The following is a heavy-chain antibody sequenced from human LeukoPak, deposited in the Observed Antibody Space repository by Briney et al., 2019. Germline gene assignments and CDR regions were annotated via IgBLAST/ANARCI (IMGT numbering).Heavy chain of an antibody. J-gene: IGHJ4*02. D-gene: IGHD1-26*01. CDR1: GYSFTSYW. CDR2: IYPGDSDT. V-gene: IGHV5-51*01. CDR3: ARDRRSYLNYFDY. Sequence: GESLKISCKGSGYSFTSYWMGWVRQMPGKGLEWMGIIYPGDSDTRYSPSFQGQVTISADKSISTAYLQWSSLKASDTAMYYCARDRRSYLNYFDYWGQGTLVTVSS.